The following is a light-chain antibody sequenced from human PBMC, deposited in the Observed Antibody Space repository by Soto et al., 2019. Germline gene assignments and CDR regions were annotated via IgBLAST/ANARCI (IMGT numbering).Light chain of an antibody. CDR2: DAS. Sequence: EIVMTQSPVTLSASPGESATLSCRASQSVDNNVAWYQQKPGQAPRLLIYDASNRATGIPARFSGSGSGTEFTLTISRLEPEDLAVYYCQQYGSSPETFGQGTKVDIK. CDR3: QQYGSSPET. V-gene: IGKV3D-15*01. CDR1: QSVDNN. J-gene: IGKJ1*01.